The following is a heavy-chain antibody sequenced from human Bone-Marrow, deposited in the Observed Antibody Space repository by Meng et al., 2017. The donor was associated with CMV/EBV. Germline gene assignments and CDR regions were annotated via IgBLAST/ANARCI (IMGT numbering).Heavy chain of an antibody. V-gene: IGHV3-48*03. CDR2: ISSSGSTI. J-gene: IGHJ3*02. Sequence: GESLKISCAASGFTFSSYEMNWVRQAPGKGLEWFSYISSSGSTIYYAASVKGRFTISRDNAKNSLYLQMNSLRAEDTAVYYCARDRLYSYGYLDAFDIWGQGTMVTVSS. CDR1: GFTFSSYE. D-gene: IGHD5-18*01. CDR3: ARDRLYSYGYLDAFDI.